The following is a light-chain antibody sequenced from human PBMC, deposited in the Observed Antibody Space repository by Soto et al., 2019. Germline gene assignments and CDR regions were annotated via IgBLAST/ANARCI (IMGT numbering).Light chain of an antibody. CDR3: GSWDSSLSAYV. CDR2: DDN. J-gene: IGLJ1*01. V-gene: IGLV1-51*01. Sequence: QSVLAQPPPVSAAPGQKVTISCSVSSSNIGGNSVSWYQQLPGTAPKLLIYDDNKRPSGIPDRFSGSKSGTSATLGITGFQTGDEADYYCGSWDSSLSAYVFGTGTKVTVL. CDR1: SSNIGGNS.